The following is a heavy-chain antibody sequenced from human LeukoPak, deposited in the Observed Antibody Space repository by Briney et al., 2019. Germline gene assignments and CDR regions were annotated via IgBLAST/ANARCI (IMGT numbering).Heavy chain of an antibody. CDR1: GFTFSTYG. D-gene: IGHD3-3*01. CDR3: ARKSLSYYDLWRAWSLSFGYYYMDV. J-gene: IGHJ6*03. V-gene: IGHV3-30*02. Sequence: GGSLRLSCAAAGFTFSTYGMHWARQAPGKGLEWVALIRFDGNNEYYTDSVKGRFTIARDNSKTRLYLQMNSLRAEVTAVYYCARKSLSYYDLWRAWSLSFGYYYMDVSGKGTPVTVSS. CDR2: IRFDGNNE.